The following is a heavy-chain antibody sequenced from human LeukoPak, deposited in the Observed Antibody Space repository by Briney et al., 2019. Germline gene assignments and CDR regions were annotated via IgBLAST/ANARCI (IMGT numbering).Heavy chain of an antibody. CDR2: INAADGST. CDR1: GYSFTDYA. D-gene: IGHD3-22*01. J-gene: IGHJ4*02. CDR3: AGTYYYDSSGYSPAFDS. Sequence: GASVKVSCKASGYSFTDYAMHWVRQAPGQRLEWMGWINAADGSTKYSQKFQGRVTITRVTSASRAYMELSSLRSEDTAVYYCAGTYYYDSSGYSPAFDSWGQGPLVTVSS. V-gene: IGHV1-3*01.